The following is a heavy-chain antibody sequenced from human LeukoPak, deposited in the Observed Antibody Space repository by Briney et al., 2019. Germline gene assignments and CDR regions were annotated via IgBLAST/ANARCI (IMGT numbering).Heavy chain of an antibody. J-gene: IGHJ5*02. V-gene: IGHV4-4*02. D-gene: IGHD3-10*01. CDR3: ARSMVREVILSARRANWFDP. Sequence: PSGTLSLTCAVSGGSISSSNWWSWVRQPPGKGLEWIGEIYHSGSTNYNPSLKSRVTISLYTSKNQFSLKLSSVTAADTAVYYCARSMVREVILSARRANWFDPWGQGTLVTVSS. CDR2: IYHSGST. CDR1: GGSISSSNW.